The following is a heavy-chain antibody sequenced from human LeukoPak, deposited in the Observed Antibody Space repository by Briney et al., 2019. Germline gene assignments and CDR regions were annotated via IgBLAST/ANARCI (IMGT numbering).Heavy chain of an antibody. J-gene: IGHJ5*02. Sequence: ASLKVSCQASGCGFTDYYVHWIRQAPGQGLEWMGWINPSSGATIYAQKFQGRVTMTRDTFTTTAYMEINSLVSDDTAVYYCARGWQINSSGGFVDPWGQGTLVTVSS. CDR2: INPSSGAT. CDR1: GCGFTDYY. CDR3: ARGWQINSSGGFVDP. V-gene: IGHV1-2*02. D-gene: IGHD6-6*01.